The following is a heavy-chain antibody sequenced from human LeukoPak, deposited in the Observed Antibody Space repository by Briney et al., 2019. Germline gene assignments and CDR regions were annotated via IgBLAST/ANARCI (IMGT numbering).Heavy chain of an antibody. CDR3: ARVLFPSGPTHCFDP. D-gene: IGHD2-21*01. CDR1: GYIFSGHY. Sequence: ASVKVSCKASGYIFSGHYIQWVRQAPGQGLEWMGWINPASGGTNNAQKFHGRATMTTDTSINTVYMELNSLRSDDTAVYYCARVLFPSGPTHCFDPWGQGTLVTVSS. J-gene: IGHJ5*02. V-gene: IGHV1-2*02. CDR2: INPASGGT.